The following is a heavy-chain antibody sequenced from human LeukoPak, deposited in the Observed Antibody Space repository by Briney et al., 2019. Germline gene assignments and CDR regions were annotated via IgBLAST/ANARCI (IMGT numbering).Heavy chain of an antibody. Sequence: SETLSLTCAVYGGSFSGYYWSWIRQPPGKGLEWIGEMNHSGSTNYNPSLKSRVTISVDTSKNQFSLKLSSVTAADTAVYYCARDGYYYDSSGYYHLDYWGQGTLVTVSS. CDR3: ARDGYYYDSSGYYHLDY. V-gene: IGHV4-34*01. CDR2: MNHSGST. D-gene: IGHD3-22*01. CDR1: GGSFSGYY. J-gene: IGHJ4*02.